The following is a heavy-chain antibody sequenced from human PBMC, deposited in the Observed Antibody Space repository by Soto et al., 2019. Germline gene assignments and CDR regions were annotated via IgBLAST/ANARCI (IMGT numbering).Heavy chain of an antibody. V-gene: IGHV3-23*01. CDR1: GFTFSSYA. J-gene: IGHJ5*02. CDR2: ISGSGGST. Sequence: PGGSLRLSCAASGFTFSSYAMSWVRQAPGKGLDWVSAISGSGGSTYYADSVKGRFTISRDNSKNTLYLQMNSLRAEDTAVYYCAKVAGYDFWSGRDSKWFDPWGQGTLVTVSS. CDR3: AKVAGYDFWSGRDSKWFDP. D-gene: IGHD3-3*01.